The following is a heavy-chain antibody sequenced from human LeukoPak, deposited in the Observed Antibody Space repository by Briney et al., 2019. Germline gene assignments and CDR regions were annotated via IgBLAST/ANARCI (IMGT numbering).Heavy chain of an antibody. D-gene: IGHD2-15*01. CDR1: GYTFTGYY. CDR3: ARVLDSVVVVAAVFDP. J-gene: IGHJ5*02. V-gene: IGHV1-2*06. CDR2: INPNRGGT. Sequence: GASVKVSCKACGYTFTGYYMHGVRQAPGQGLEGMGRINPNRGGTNYAQKFQGRVTMTRDPSISTAYMELSRLRSDDTAVYYCARVLDSVVVVAAVFDPWGQGTLVTVSS.